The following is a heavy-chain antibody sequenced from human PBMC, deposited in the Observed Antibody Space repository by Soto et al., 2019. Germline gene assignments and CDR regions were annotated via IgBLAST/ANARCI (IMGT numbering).Heavy chain of an antibody. Sequence: SETLSLTCTVSGGSISGYYWSWIRQPPGKGLEWIGNVYYSGGAKYNPSVKRRVSISVDTSKNQFSLNLSSVTAADTAVYYCTRDGDGRMTTNPYYYYGMDVWGPGIAVTVSS. CDR1: GGSISGYY. V-gene: IGHV4-59*01. J-gene: IGHJ6*02. CDR2: VYYSGGA. CDR3: TRDGDGRMTTNPYYYYGMDV. D-gene: IGHD2-21*02.